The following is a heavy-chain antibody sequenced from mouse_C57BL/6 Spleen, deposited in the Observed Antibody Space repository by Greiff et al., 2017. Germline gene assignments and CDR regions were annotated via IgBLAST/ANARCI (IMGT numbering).Heavy chain of an antibody. J-gene: IGHJ4*01. CDR2: ISAGGSYT. CDR3: ARDTYAMDY. V-gene: IGHV5-4*01. Sequence: WVATISAGGSYTYYPDNVKGRFTISRDNAKNNLYLQMSHLKSEDTAMYYCARDTYAMDYWGQGTSVTVSS.